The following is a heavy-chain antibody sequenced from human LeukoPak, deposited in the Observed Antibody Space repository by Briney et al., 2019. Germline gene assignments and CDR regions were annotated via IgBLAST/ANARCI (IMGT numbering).Heavy chain of an antibody. Sequence: GGSLRLSCAASGFTFSSYGMSWVRQAPGKGLEWVSSISSSSRYIYYTDSVKGRFTISRENAKNSLYLQMNSLRAEDTAVYYCARDLSVGSKPDLGFDYWGQGTLVTVSS. CDR1: GFTFSSYG. D-gene: IGHD1-26*01. J-gene: IGHJ4*02. CDR3: ARDLSVGSKPDLGFDY. CDR2: ISSSSRYI. V-gene: IGHV3-21*01.